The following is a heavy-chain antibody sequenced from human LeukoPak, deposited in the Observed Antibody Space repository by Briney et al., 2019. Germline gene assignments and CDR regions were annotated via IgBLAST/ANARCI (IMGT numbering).Heavy chain of an antibody. J-gene: IGHJ4*02. Sequence: GGSLRLSCAASGFTFSSSWLHWVRQPPGKRLVWVSRINGDASSPSYADSVKGRFTISRDNAKNTLYLQMNSLRVEDTAVYYCARHYQLDYWGQGTLVTVSS. D-gene: IGHD1-1*01. CDR2: INGDASSP. V-gene: IGHV3-74*01. CDR3: ARHYQLDY. CDR1: GFTFSSSW.